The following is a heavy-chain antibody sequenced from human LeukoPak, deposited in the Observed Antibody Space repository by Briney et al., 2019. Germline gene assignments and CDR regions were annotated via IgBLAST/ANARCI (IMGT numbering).Heavy chain of an antibody. CDR1: GGTFSSYA. V-gene: IGHV1-69*01. CDR3: ASHHWDIVVVPAALYYYGMDV. J-gene: IGHJ6*04. CDR2: IIPIFGTA. D-gene: IGHD2-2*01. Sequence: AASVKVSCKASGGTFSSYAISWVRQAPGQGLEWMGGIIPIFGTANYAQKFQGRVTITADESTSTAYMELSSLRSEDTAVYYCASHHWDIVVVPAALYYYGMDVWGKGTTVTVSS.